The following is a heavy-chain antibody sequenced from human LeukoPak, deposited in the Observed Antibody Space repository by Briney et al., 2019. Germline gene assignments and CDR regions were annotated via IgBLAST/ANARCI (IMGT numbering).Heavy chain of an antibody. J-gene: IGHJ4*02. CDR1: GGTFSSYA. V-gene: IGHV1-69*06. D-gene: IGHD5-12*01. CDR2: IIPIFGTA. Sequence: SVKVSCKASGGTFSSYAISWVRQAPGQGLEWMGRIIPIFGTANYAQKFRGRVTITADRSTSTAYMELSSLRSEDTAVYYCARDPPYSGYDHEDYWGQGTLVTVSS. CDR3: ARDPPYSGYDHEDY.